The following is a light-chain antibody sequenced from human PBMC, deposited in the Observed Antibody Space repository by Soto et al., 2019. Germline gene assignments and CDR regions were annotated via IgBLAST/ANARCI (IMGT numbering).Light chain of an antibody. V-gene: IGLV2-14*01. CDR2: EVR. CDR3: SSYTSDWGV. Sequence: QSVLTQPPSVSGAPGQTITISCTGTSSDVGGYDFVSWYQHHPGKAPKLIIYEVRTRPSGVSDRFSGSKSGNTASLTISGLQADDEADYYCSSYTSDWGVFGTGTKVTVL. J-gene: IGLJ1*01. CDR1: SSDVGGYDF.